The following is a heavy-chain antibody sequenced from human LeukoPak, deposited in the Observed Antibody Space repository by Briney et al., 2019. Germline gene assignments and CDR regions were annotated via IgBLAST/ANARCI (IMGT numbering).Heavy chain of an antibody. Sequence: PSQTLSLTCTVSGGSISSGDYYWSWIRQPPGKGLEWIGEINHSGSTNYNPSLKSRVTMSVDTSKNQFSLKLSSVTAADTAVYYCASLLNVAGYSGYDSDYWGQGTLVTVSS. D-gene: IGHD5-12*01. J-gene: IGHJ4*02. CDR2: INHSGST. V-gene: IGHV4-30-4*08. CDR1: GGSISSGDYY. CDR3: ASLLNVAGYSGYDSDY.